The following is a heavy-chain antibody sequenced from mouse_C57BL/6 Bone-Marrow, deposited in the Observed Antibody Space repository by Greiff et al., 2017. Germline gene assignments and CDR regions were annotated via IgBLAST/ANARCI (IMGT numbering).Heavy chain of an antibody. CDR2: INPGSGGT. Sequence: QVQLQQSGAELVRPGTSVKVSCKASGYAFTNYLIEWVKQRPGQGLEWIGVINPGSGGTNYNEKFKGKATLTADKSSSTAYMQLSSLTSEDSAVYFCARDSNYGFAYWGQGTLVTVSA. J-gene: IGHJ3*01. V-gene: IGHV1-54*01. CDR1: GYAFTNYL. CDR3: ARDSNYGFAY. D-gene: IGHD2-5*01.